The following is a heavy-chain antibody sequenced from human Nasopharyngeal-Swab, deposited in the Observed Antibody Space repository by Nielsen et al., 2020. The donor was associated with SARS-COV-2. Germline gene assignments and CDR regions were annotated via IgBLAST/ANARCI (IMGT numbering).Heavy chain of an antibody. CDR2: INAGNGNT. Sequence: ASVKVSCKASGGTFSSYAISWVRQAPGQRLEWMGWINAGNGNTKYSQKFQGRVTITRDTSASTAYMELSSLRSEDTAVYYCARDPWTGSGSYPCFDYWGQGTLVTVSS. D-gene: IGHD3-10*01. J-gene: IGHJ4*02. V-gene: IGHV1-3*01. CDR3: ARDPWTGSGSYPCFDY. CDR1: GGTFSSYA.